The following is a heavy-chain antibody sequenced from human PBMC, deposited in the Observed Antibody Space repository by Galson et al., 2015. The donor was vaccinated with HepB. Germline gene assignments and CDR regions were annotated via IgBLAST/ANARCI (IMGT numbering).Heavy chain of an antibody. CDR2: INAGNGNT. D-gene: IGHD3-22*01. J-gene: IGHJ4*02. V-gene: IGHV1-3*01. CDR1: GYTFTSYA. CDR3: ARARDSPSYFDY. Sequence: SVTVSCKASGYTFTSYAMHWVRQAPGQRLEWMGWINAGNGNTKYSQKFQGRVTITRDTSASTAYMELSSLRSEDTAVYYCARARDSPSYFDYWGQGTLVTVSS.